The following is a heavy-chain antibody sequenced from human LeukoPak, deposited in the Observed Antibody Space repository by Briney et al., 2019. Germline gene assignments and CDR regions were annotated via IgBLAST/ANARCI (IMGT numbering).Heavy chain of an antibody. J-gene: IGHJ4*02. D-gene: IGHD5-24*01. CDR1: GGTFSSYA. CDR2: IIPIFGTA. Sequence: GASVKVSCKASGGTFSSYAISWVRQAPGQGLEWMGGIIPIFGTANYAQKFQGRVTITADESTSTAYMELSSLRSEDTAVYYCARDVEMATTGPYFDYWGQGTLVTVSS. CDR3: ARDVEMATTGPYFDY. V-gene: IGHV1-69*13.